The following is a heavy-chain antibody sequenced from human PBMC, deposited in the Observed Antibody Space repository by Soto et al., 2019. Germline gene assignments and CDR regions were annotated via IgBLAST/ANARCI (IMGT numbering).Heavy chain of an antibody. D-gene: IGHD5-18*01. Sequence: SETLSLTCTVSGVSISSGDYYWGWIRQTPGKGLEWIGYIYYSENTYYNPSLKSRVTISGDTSKNQFSLKLSSVTAADTAVYYCARVPRGYSYTPVREVWGQGTTVTVSS. J-gene: IGHJ6*02. V-gene: IGHV4-30-4*01. CDR1: GVSISSGDYY. CDR3: ARVPRGYSYTPVREV. CDR2: IYYSENT.